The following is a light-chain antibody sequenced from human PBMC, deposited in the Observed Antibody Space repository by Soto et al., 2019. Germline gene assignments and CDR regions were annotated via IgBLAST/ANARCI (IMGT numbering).Light chain of an antibody. CDR1: QNIRNF. V-gene: IGKV1-39*01. CDR3: EQSNSAPLTFPLT. J-gene: IGKJ4*01. Sequence: DIQMTQSPSSLSASVGDRVTITCRASQNIRNFLNWYQQKPGKAPKLLIYGASSLESGVPPRFSGSGSGTDFTLTITSLQPEDFATYFCEQSNSAPLTFPLTFGGGTKVELK. CDR2: GAS.